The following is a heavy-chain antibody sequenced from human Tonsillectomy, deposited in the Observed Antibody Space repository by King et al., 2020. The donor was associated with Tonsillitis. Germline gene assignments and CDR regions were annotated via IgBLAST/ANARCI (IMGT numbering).Heavy chain of an antibody. CDR2: ISYEGSNK. V-gene: IGHV3-30-3*01. CDR1: GFTFSSYA. Sequence: VQLVESGGGVVQPGRSLRLSCAASGFTFSSYAMHWVRQAPGKGLEWVAVISYEGSNKYDADSVKGRFTISRDNSKNTLYLQMNSLRAEDTAVYYCARDYSSSYWFDPWGQGTLVTVSS. J-gene: IGHJ5*02. CDR3: ARDYSSSYWFDP. D-gene: IGHD6-6*01.